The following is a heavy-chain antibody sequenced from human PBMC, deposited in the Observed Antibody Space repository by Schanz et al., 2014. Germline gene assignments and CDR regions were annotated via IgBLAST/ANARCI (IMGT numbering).Heavy chain of an antibody. CDR3: ARGSRFYDVLTGYYKGGWFDP. CDR2: SDHSGST. J-gene: IGHJ5*02. V-gene: IGHV4-31*03. D-gene: IGHD3-9*01. CDR1: GDSISSSGSY. Sequence: QVQLQQSGPGLVKPSQTLSLTCTVSGDSISSSGSYWTWIRQHPGKGLEWIGESDHSGSTNYNASLKSRVPISVDTPKKQCSLKLSSVTAADTAVYYCARGSRFYDVLTGYYKGGWFDPWGQGTLVTVSS.